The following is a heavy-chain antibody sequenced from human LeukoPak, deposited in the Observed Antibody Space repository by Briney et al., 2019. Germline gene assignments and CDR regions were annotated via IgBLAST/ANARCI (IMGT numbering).Heavy chain of an antibody. CDR2: VSGSGATT. D-gene: IGHD3-3*01. CDR1: GFTFSTYA. V-gene: IGHV3-23*01. J-gene: IGHJ4*02. Sequence: GGSLRLSCAASGFTFSTYAMNWVRQAPAKGLEWISAVSGSGATTYYADSVKGRFTISRDNSKNTLYLQMNSLRAEDTAVYYCAKDSSHYDFWSGYFVHWGQGTLVTVSS. CDR3: AKDSSHYDFWSGYFVH.